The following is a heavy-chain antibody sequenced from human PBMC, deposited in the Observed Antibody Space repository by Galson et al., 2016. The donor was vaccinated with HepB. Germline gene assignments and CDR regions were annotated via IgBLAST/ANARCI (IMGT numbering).Heavy chain of an antibody. CDR2: ISSDGSYK. J-gene: IGHJ4*02. D-gene: IGHD5-24*01. Sequence: SLRLSCAASGFTFSSYILHWVRQAPGKGLEWVAVISSDGSYKDYGDSVKSRFTISRDSSKNTLFLEMNNLRDEDTAVYYCARDSGYNHFDYWGQGTLVTVSS. V-gene: IGHV3-30*04. CDR1: GFTFSSYI. CDR3: ARDSGYNHFDY.